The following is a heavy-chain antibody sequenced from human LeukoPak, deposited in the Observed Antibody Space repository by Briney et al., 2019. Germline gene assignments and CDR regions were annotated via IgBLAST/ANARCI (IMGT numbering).Heavy chain of an antibody. D-gene: IGHD4-17*01. CDR3: ARQHGELDY. V-gene: IGHV4-39*01. CDR2: IYYSGST. Sequence: PSETLSLTCTVSGGSISSSSYYWGWIRQPPGKGLEWIGSIYYSGSTYYNPSLKSRVTISVDTSKNQFSLKLSSVIAADTAVYYCARQHGELDYWGQGTLVTVSS. CDR1: GGSISSSSYY. J-gene: IGHJ4*02.